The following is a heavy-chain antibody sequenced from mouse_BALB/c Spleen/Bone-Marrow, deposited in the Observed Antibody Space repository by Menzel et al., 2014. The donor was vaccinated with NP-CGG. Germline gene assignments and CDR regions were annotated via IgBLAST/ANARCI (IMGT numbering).Heavy chain of an antibody. D-gene: IGHD2-3*01. CDR1: GFDFSRYW. CDR3: ARLGYYGYFNY. V-gene: IGHV4-1*02. CDR2: INPDSSTI. Sequence: ESGGGLVQPGGSLKLSCAAPGFDFSRYWMSWVRQAPGKGLEWIGEINPDSSTINYTPPLKDKFIISRDNAKNTLYLQMSKVRSEDTALYYCARLGYYGYFNYWGQGTSLTVSS. J-gene: IGHJ2*02.